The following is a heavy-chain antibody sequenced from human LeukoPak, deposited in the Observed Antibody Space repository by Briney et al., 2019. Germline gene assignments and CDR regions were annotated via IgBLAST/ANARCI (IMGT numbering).Heavy chain of an antibody. J-gene: IGHJ4*02. D-gene: IGHD1-1*01. CDR3: ARFGTIGIDY. V-gene: IGHV3-21*01. CDR2: ISSSSTYI. Sequence: GGSLRLSCAASGFTFSSHSMKWVRQAPGKGLEGVSYISSSSTYIYYADSVKGRFTISRDNAKNSLYLQMNSLRVEDTAVYYCARFGTIGIDYWGQGTLVTVSS. CDR1: GFTFSSHS.